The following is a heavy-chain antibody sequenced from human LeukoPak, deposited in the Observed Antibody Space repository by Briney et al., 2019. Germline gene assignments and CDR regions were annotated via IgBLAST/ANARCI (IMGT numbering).Heavy chain of an antibody. CDR1: GFTFSSYW. J-gene: IGHJ5*02. D-gene: IGHD1-26*01. V-gene: IGHV3-74*01. CDR2: INSDGSST. CDR3: ARLGDYYNAHRFDP. Sequence: PGGSLRLSCAASGFTFSSYWMHWVRQAPGKGLVWVSRINSDGSSTNYADSVKGRFTISRDNAENTLYLQMNSLGAEDTAVYYCARLGDYYNAHRFDPWGQGTLVTVSS.